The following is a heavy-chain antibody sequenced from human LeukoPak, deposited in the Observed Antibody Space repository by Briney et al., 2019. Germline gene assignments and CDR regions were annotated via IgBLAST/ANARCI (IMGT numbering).Heavy chain of an antibody. CDR3: ARPRLLYGSGPILV. CDR1: GGSISSSSYY. CDR2: IYYSGST. D-gene: IGHD3-10*01. Sequence: PSETLSLTCTVSGGSISSSSYYWGWIRQPPGKGLEWIGSIYYSGSTYYNPSLKSRVTISVDTSKNQFSLNLTSVTAADTAVYYCARPRLLYGSGPILVWGQGNLVTVSS. V-gene: IGHV4-39*07. J-gene: IGHJ4*02.